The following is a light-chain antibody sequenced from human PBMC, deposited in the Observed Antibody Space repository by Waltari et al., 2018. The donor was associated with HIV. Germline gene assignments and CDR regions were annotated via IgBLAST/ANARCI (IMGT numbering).Light chain of an antibody. Sequence: EIVMTQSPATLSVSPGERATLSCRDSQSVSSNLAWYQHKPGQAPRLLIYAASTMATGIPARFSGSGSGTEFTLTISSLQSEDFAVYYCQQYNNWPRTFGQGTKVEIK. CDR2: AAS. CDR3: QQYNNWPRT. CDR1: QSVSSN. V-gene: IGKV3-15*01. J-gene: IGKJ1*01.